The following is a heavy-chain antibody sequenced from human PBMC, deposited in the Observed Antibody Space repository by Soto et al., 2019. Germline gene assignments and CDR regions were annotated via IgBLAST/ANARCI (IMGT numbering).Heavy chain of an antibody. Sequence: QEQLVESGGGVVQPGRSLRLSCAASGFIFADYGMHWVRQAPGKGLEWVALITDEGRNKYYADAVKGRFTISRDNAKNLVSLQMDSLRAEDTAVYYCAKARGANNWANYYGLDVWGQGTTVTVSS. V-gene: IGHV3-30*18. CDR1: GFIFADYG. D-gene: IGHD1-1*01. CDR2: ITDEGRNK. J-gene: IGHJ6*02. CDR3: AKARGANNWANYYGLDV.